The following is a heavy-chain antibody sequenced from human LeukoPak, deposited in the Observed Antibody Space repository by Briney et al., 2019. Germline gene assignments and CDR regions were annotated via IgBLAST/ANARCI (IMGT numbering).Heavy chain of an antibody. V-gene: IGHV1-24*01. CDR3: ATAPGPWFDP. CDR2: FDPEDGET. Sequence: ASVKVSCKASGYTFTGYYMHWVRQAPGQGLEWMGGFDPEDGETIYAQKFQGRVTMTEDTSTDTAYMELSSLRSEDTAVYYCATAPGPWFDPWGQGTLVTVSS. CDR1: GYTFTGYY. J-gene: IGHJ5*02.